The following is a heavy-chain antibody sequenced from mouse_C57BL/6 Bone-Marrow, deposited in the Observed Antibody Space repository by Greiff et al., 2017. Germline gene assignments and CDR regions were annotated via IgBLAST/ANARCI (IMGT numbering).Heavy chain of an antibody. CDR3: TAGDSNDFYDAMDY. Sequence: VQLQQSGAELVRPGASVKLSCTASGFNIKDDYMHWVKQRPEQGLEWIGWIDPENGDTEYAPKFQGKATITADTSSNTAYLQLSSLTSEDTAVYYCTAGDSNDFYDAMDYWGQGTSVTVSS. V-gene: IGHV14-4*01. CDR1: GFNIKDDY. D-gene: IGHD2-12*01. CDR2: IDPENGDT. J-gene: IGHJ4*01.